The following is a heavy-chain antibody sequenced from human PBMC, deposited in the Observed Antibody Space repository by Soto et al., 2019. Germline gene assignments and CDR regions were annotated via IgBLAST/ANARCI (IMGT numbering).Heavy chain of an antibody. D-gene: IGHD3-22*01. V-gene: IGHV1-18*01. J-gene: IGHJ4*02. CDR3: ARDDYYDSSGYCDY. CDR1: GYTFTSYG. CDR2: ISAYNGNT. Sequence: ASVKVSCKASGYTFTSYGISWVRQAPGQGLEWMGWISAYNGNTNYAQKLQGRVTMTTDTSTSTAYMELRSLRSDDTAVYYCARDDYYDSSGYCDYWGQGTLVTVSS.